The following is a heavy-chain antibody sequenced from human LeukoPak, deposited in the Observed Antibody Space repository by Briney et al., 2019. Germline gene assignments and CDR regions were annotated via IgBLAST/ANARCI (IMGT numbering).Heavy chain of an antibody. CDR2: TSDRGDYT. CDR3: ARKAQYNGHYPLDY. D-gene: IGHD1-7*01. Sequence: GGSLRPSCAASGFTFTSYSMSWVRQAPGKGLEWVSGTSDRGDYTYYADSVKGRFTISRDSSKNTLFLQMNSLRAEDTALYFCARKAQYNGHYPLDYWGQGTLVTVSS. CDR1: GFTFTSYS. J-gene: IGHJ4*02. V-gene: IGHV3-23*01.